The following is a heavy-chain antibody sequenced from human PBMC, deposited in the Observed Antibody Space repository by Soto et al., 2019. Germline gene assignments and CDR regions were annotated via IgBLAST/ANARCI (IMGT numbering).Heavy chain of an antibody. CDR1: GGSISSYY. D-gene: IGHD4-17*01. Sequence: QVQLQESGPGLVRPSETLSLTCTVSGGSISSYYWSWIRQPPGKGLEWIGYIYYSGSTNYNPSLKSRVTISVDTCKNQFSLKLSSVTAADTAVYYCARRYGDAVDFWGQGTLVTVSS. V-gene: IGHV4-59*01. CDR3: ARRYGDAVDF. CDR2: IYYSGST. J-gene: IGHJ4*02.